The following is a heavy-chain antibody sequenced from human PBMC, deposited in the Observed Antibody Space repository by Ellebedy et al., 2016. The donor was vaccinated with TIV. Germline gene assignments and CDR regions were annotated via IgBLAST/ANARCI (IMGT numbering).Heavy chain of an antibody. CDR2: INPNSGGT. V-gene: IGHV1-2*02. Sequence: ASVKVSXKASGYTFTSYYMHWVRQAPGQGLEWMGWINPNSGGTNYAQKFQGRVTMTRDTSISTAYMELSRLRSDDTAVYYCAIPHYYDSSGLSYWGQGTLVTVSS. CDR1: GYTFTSYY. J-gene: IGHJ4*02. CDR3: AIPHYYDSSGLSY. D-gene: IGHD3-22*01.